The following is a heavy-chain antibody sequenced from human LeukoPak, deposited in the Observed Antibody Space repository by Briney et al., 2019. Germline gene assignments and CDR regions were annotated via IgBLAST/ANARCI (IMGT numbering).Heavy chain of an antibody. CDR2: ISSSSSYI. CDR3: AKVGETGYYDSSGYYY. CDR1: GFTFSSYS. V-gene: IGHV3-21*04. Sequence: GGSLRLSCAASGFTFSSYSMNWVRQAPGKGLEWVSSISSSSSYIYYADSVKGRFTISRDNSKNTLYLQMNSLRAEDTAVYYCAKVGETGYYDSSGYYYWGQGTLVTVSS. D-gene: IGHD3-22*01. J-gene: IGHJ4*02.